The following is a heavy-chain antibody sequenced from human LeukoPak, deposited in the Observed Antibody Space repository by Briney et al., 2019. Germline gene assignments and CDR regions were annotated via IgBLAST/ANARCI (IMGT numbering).Heavy chain of an antibody. D-gene: IGHD4-17*01. V-gene: IGHV3-66*01. CDR1: GFTVSSIY. J-gene: IGHJ4*02. CDR2: IYSGGST. Sequence: GGSLRLSCAASGFTVSSIYMGWVRQAPGKGLEWVSVIYSGGSTYYADSVKGRFTISRDNSKNTLYLQTNSLRAEDTAVYYCARVNPTVTTGYYFDYWGQGTLVTVSS. CDR3: ARVNPTVTTGYYFDY.